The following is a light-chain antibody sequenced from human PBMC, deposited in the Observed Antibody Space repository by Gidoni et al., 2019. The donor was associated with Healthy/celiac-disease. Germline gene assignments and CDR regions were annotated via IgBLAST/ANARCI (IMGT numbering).Light chain of an antibody. CDR3: QQRSNWPPT. Sequence: VLTPSPATLSWSTGERATLSCRASQSVSSYLAWYQQKPGQAPRLLIYDASNRATGIPARFSGSGSGTDFTLTISSLEPEDFAVYYCQQRSNWPPTFGGGTKVEIK. V-gene: IGKV3-11*01. CDR1: QSVSSY. CDR2: DAS. J-gene: IGKJ4*01.